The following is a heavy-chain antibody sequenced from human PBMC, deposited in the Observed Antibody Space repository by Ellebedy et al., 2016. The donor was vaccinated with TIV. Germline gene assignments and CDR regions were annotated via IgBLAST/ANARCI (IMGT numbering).Heavy chain of an antibody. CDR1: GCSFVGYG. Sequence: AASVKVSCKPSGCSFVGYGITWVRQAPGQGLEWMGVIIPMFGSSDYAQKFQGRLTISADESTVTAYMELRSLRSEDTAVYYCARGNCPGDFLTGFFEYAYYGLDDWGQGTTVTVSS. V-gene: IGHV1-69*13. CDR3: ARGNCPGDFLTGFFEYAYYGLDD. J-gene: IGHJ6*02. D-gene: IGHD3-9*01. CDR2: IIPMFGSS.